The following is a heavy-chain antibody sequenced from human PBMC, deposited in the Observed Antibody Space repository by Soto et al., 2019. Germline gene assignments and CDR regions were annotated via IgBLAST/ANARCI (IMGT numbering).Heavy chain of an antibody. CDR1: GGSISSGDYY. V-gene: IGHV4-30-4*01. Sequence: TLSLTCTVSGGSISSGDYYWSWIRQPPGKGLEWIGYIYYSGSTYYNPSLKSRVTISVDTSKNQFSLKLSSVTAADTAVYYCAREIVVVPAALGWFDPWGQGTLVTV. J-gene: IGHJ5*02. CDR2: IYYSGST. CDR3: AREIVVVPAALGWFDP. D-gene: IGHD2-2*01.